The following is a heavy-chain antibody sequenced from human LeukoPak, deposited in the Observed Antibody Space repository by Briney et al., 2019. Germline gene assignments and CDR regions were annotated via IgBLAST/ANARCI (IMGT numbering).Heavy chain of an antibody. CDR1: GFTFSSYW. D-gene: IGHD1-26*01. CDR2: INSDGSST. V-gene: IGHV3-74*01. Sequence: PGGSLRLSYAASGFTFSSYWMHWVRQAPGKGLVWVSRINSDGSSTSYADSVKGRFTISRDNAKNTLYLQMNSLRAEDTAVYYCARVPRDSGFFKDYFDYWGQGTLVTVSS. CDR3: ARVPRDSGFFKDYFDY. J-gene: IGHJ4*02.